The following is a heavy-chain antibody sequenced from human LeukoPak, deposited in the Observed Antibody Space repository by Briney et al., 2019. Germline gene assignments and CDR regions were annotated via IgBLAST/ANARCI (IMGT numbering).Heavy chain of an antibody. J-gene: IGHJ4*02. V-gene: IGHV3-23*01. Sequence: GGSLRLSCAASGFSFSSYAMNWVRQAPGKGLEWVSAISGSGGSTYYADSVKGRFTISRDNSKNTLYLQMNSLRAEDTAVYYCAKDGGWEPSSWPDYWGPGTLVTVPS. CDR1: GFSFSSYA. D-gene: IGHD6-13*01. CDR2: ISGSGGST. CDR3: AKDGGWEPSSWPDY.